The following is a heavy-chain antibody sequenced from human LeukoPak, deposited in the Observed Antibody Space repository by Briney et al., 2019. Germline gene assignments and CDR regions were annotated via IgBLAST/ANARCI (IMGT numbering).Heavy chain of an antibody. CDR3: ARESSSGSVFFDY. CDR1: GGTFSSYA. J-gene: IGHJ4*02. V-gene: IGHV1-69*13. D-gene: IGHD3-22*01. CDR2: IIPIFGTA. Sequence: AASVTVSCKASGGTFSSYAISWVRQAPGQGLEWMGGIIPIFGTANYAQKFQGRVTITADESTSTAYMKLSSLRSEDTAVYYCARESSSGSVFFDYWGQGTLVTVSS.